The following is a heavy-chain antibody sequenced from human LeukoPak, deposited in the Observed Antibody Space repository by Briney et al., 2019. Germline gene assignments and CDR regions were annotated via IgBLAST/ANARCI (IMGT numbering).Heavy chain of an antibody. CDR3: ARGGYSYGYDY. CDR2: INPSGGST. V-gene: IGHV1-46*01. CDR1: GHTFTGYY. D-gene: IGHD5-18*01. Sequence: GASVKVSCKASGHTFTGYYMHWVRQAPGQGLEWMGIINPSGGSTSYAQKFQGRVTMTRDTSTSTVYMELSSLRSEDTAVYYCARGGYSYGYDYWGQGTLVTVSS. J-gene: IGHJ4*02.